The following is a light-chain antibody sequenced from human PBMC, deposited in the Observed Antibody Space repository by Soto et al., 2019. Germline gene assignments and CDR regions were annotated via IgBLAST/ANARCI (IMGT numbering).Light chain of an antibody. V-gene: IGKV3-11*01. CDR3: QQRSNWPPIFT. Sequence: EIVLTQSPATLSLSPGERATLSCRASQSVSSYLAGYQQKPGQPPRLLIYVASNRATGIPARFSGSGSGTDFTLTITSLEPEDFAVYYCQQRSNWPPIFTFGPGTKVDFK. CDR1: QSVSSY. CDR2: VAS. J-gene: IGKJ3*01.